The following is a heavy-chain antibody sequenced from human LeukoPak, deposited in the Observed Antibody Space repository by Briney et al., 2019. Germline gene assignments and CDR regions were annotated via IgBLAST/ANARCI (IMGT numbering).Heavy chain of an antibody. V-gene: IGHV1-18*01. CDR2: ISAYNGNT. J-gene: IGHJ4*02. CDR3: ARIRPYYYDSSGYWYWDY. Sequence: ASVKVSCKASGYTFNRYGVSWVRQAPGQGLEWMGWISAYNGNTNYAQKLQGRLTMTTDTSTSTAYMELRSLRSDDTAVYYCARIRPYYYDSSGYWYWDYWGQGTLVTVSS. D-gene: IGHD3-22*01. CDR1: GYTFNRYG.